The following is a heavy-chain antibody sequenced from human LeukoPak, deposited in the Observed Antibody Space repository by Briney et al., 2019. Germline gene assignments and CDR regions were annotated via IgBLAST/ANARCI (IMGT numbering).Heavy chain of an antibody. J-gene: IGHJ4*02. CDR1: GFPFSTNW. D-gene: IGHD4-23*01. Sequence: GGPRGSSWEAPGFPFSTNWMHWVGQAQGKGRVWVSRINSDGSSTTYADSVKGRFTISRDNAKNTLYLQMNSLGAEDTAVYYCASVYGGNYFDSWGQGTLVTVSS. V-gene: IGHV3-74*01. CDR2: INSDGSST. CDR3: ASVYGGNYFDS.